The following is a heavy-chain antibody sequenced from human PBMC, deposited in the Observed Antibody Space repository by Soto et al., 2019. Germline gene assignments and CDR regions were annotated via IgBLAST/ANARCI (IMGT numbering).Heavy chain of an antibody. CDR1: GYSFTSYW. Sequence: GESLKISCKGSGYSFTSYWIGWVRQMPGKGLEWMGIIYPGDFDTRNSPSFQGQVTISAEKSISTAYLQWSSLKASDTAMYYCARVDTAMVPDYWGQGTLVTVSS. J-gene: IGHJ4*02. CDR2: IYPGDFDT. CDR3: ARVDTAMVPDY. D-gene: IGHD5-18*01. V-gene: IGHV5-51*01.